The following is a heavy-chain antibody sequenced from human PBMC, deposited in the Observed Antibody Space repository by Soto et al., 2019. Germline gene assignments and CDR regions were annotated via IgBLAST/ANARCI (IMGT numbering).Heavy chain of an antibody. D-gene: IGHD2-21*02. V-gene: IGHV1-18*01. CDR1: GYTFTNFG. J-gene: IGHJ4*02. Sequence: QVQLVQSGAEVKRPGASVKVSCTASGYTFTNFGVTWVRQAPGQGLEWMSWISPETGKTYCARKLQGRVTMTTDTSPNTAYMELGSLRSDDTAVYYCVRDLRDYGGDVGYFDYWGQGTLVIVSS. CDR3: VRDLRDYGGDVGYFDY. CDR2: ISPETGKT.